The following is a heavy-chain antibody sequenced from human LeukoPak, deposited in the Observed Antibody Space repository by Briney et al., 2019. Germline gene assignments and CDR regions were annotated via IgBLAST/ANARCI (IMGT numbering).Heavy chain of an antibody. J-gene: IGHJ5*02. CDR3: ARGEYSIGWFDP. D-gene: IGHD6-6*01. V-gene: IGHV4-39*07. CDR2: IYYSGST. CDR1: GGSISSSSYY. Sequence: PSETLSLTCTVSGGSISSSSYYWGWIRQPPGKGLEWIGSIYYSGSTYYNPSLKSRVTISVDTSKNQFSLKLRSVTAADTGVYYCARGEYSIGWFDPWGQGTLVTVSS.